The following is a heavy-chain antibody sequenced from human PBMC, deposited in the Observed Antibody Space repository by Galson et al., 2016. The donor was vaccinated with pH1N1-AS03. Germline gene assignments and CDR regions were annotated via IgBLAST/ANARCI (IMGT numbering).Heavy chain of an antibody. CDR3: ARGPVSYANYWFPPPDY. CDR2: ISGNGFST. CDR1: GSTFSSYA. D-gene: IGHD4/OR15-4a*01. V-gene: IGHV3-64*02. J-gene: IGHJ4*02. Sequence: SLRLSCAASGSTFSSYAMFWVRQAPGKGLEYVSAISGNGFSTYYADSVKGRFTISRDNSKNTLYLQMGSLRTEDMAMYYCARGPVSYANYWFPPPDYWGQGTLVTVSS.